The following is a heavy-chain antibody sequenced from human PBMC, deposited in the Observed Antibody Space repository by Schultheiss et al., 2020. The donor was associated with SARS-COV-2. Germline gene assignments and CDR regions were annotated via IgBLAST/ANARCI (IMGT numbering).Heavy chain of an antibody. D-gene: IGHD6-13*01. CDR2: IWYDGSNK. CDR1: GFTFSSYG. V-gene: IGHV3-33*01. J-gene: IGHJ4*02. CDR3: ARYSRAQSFDY. Sequence: GGSLRLSCAASGFTFSSYGMHWVRQAPGKGLEWVAVIWYDGSNKYYADSVKGRFTISRDNSKNTLYLQMNSLRAEDTAVYYCARYSRAQSFDYWGQGTLVTVSS.